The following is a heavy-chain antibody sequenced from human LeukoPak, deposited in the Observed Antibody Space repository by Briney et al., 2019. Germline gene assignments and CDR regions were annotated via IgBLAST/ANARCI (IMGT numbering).Heavy chain of an antibody. D-gene: IGHD6-19*01. CDR3: ARDTSGWYNY. CDR1: EYTFTGYY. V-gene: IGHV1-2*02. CDR2: INPDRGGT. Sequence: ASVKVCCKASEYTFTGYYIHWGRQAPGQGLERMGWINPDRGGTYYAQKFQGRVTMTRDTSISAAYMELSRLRSDDTAVYYCARDTSGWYNYWGQGTLVTVSS. J-gene: IGHJ4*02.